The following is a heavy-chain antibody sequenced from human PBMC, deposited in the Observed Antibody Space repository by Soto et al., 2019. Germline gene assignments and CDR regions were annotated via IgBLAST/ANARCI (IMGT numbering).Heavy chain of an antibody. Sequence: GASVKVSCKASGYTFTSYAMHWVRQAPGQRLEWMGWINAGNGNTKYSQKFQGRVTITRDTSASTAYMELNSLKTEDTAMYYCARQGKGTSWFDPWGQGTLVTVSS. CDR3: ARQGKGTSWFDP. CDR1: GYTFTSYA. CDR2: INAGNGNT. V-gene: IGHV1-3*01. J-gene: IGHJ5*02. D-gene: IGHD1-1*01.